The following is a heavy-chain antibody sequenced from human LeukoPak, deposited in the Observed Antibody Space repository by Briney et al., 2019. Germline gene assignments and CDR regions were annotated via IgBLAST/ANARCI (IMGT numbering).Heavy chain of an antibody. Sequence: GGSLRLSCAASGFTFSSYGMHWVRQAPGKGLEWVAFIRYDGSNKYYADSVKGRFTISRDNSKNTLYLQMNSLRAEDTAVYYCAKVDSVLELGPLDYWGQGTLVTVSS. J-gene: IGHJ4*02. CDR2: IRYDGSNK. V-gene: IGHV3-30*02. D-gene: IGHD1-7*01. CDR1: GFTFSSYG. CDR3: AKVDSVLELGPLDY.